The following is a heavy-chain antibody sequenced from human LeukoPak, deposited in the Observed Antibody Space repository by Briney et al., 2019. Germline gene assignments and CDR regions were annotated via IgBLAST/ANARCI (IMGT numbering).Heavy chain of an antibody. CDR3: ARNHDTCYYDSSGYSALGY. V-gene: IGHV1-3*01. Sequence: GASVKVSCKASGYTFTSYAMHWVRQAPGQRLEWMGWINAGNGNTKYSQKFQGRVTITRDTSASTAYMELSSLRSEDTAVYYCARNHDTCYYDSSGYSALGYWGQGTLVTVSS. J-gene: IGHJ4*02. CDR2: INAGNGNT. CDR1: GYTFTSYA. D-gene: IGHD3-22*01.